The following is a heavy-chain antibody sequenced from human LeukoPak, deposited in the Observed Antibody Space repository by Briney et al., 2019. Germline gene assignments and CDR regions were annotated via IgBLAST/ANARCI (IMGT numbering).Heavy chain of an antibody. V-gene: IGHV4-61*02. CDR3: ARDEHGRDGYNEI. J-gene: IGHJ4*02. Sequence: PSETLSLTCTVSGGSISSGSYFWTWIRQPAGKGLEWIGRIHTSGSANYSPSLKSRVTISVDTSKNQISLKVSSVTAADTAVYYCARDEHGRDGYNEIWGQGTLVTVFS. D-gene: IGHD5-24*01. CDR1: GGSISSGSYF. CDR2: IHTSGSA.